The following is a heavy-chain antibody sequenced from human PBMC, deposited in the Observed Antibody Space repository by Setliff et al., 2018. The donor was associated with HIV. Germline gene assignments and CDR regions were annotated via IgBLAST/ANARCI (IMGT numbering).Heavy chain of an antibody. Sequence: SETLSLTCTVSGGSINNYYWNWIRQPPGKGLEWIGYIYYSGITNYSPSLKSRVTLLVDTSKNQFSLRLSSVTAADTAVYFCARGDYDSGGYYFDKWGQGALVTVSS. CDR2: IYYSGIT. CDR1: GGSINNYY. D-gene: IGHD3-22*01. V-gene: IGHV4-59*01. J-gene: IGHJ4*02. CDR3: ARGDYDSGGYYFDK.